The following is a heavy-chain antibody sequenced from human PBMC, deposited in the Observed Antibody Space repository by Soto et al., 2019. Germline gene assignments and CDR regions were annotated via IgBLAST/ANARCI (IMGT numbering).Heavy chain of an antibody. CDR1: GHTLTNFD. D-gene: IGHD6-6*01. J-gene: IGHJ4*02. CDR3: ATTARLDN. CDR2: MNPNSGNT. V-gene: IGHV1-8*01. Sequence: QVQLVQSGAEVKKPGASVEVSCKASGHTLTNFDINWVRQATGQGLERMGWMNPNSGNTGYAQKFQGRVTMTRNTSINTAYMELSSLRSEDTAVYYCATTARLDNWGQGTLVTVSS.